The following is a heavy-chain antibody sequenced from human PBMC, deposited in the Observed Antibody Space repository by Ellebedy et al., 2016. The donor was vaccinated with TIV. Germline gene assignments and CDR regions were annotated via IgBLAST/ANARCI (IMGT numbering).Heavy chain of an antibody. CDR3: ARARTTVTTFWFDP. D-gene: IGHD4-17*01. J-gene: IGHJ5*02. Sequence: LRLSXAVPGDSISTSGYSWSWIRQPPGKGLEYIGHIYHDGSAYYNPSLRSRVTLSVDRSKNQLSLNLTSVTATDTAVYYCARARTTVTTFWFDPWGQGTLVTVSS. V-gene: IGHV4-30-2*01. CDR2: IYHDGSA. CDR1: GDSISTSGYS.